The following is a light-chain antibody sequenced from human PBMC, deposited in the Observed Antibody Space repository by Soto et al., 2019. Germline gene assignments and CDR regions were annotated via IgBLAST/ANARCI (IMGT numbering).Light chain of an antibody. CDR1: HGISSY. CDR2: AAS. Sequence: IQLTQSPSSLSASVRDRVTITCRASHGISSYLAWYQQKPGKAPKLLIYAASTLQSGVPSRFSGSGSGTDFTLTISCLQSEDFATYYCQQYYIYLLPFGGGGNLDI. J-gene: IGKJ4*01. CDR3: QQYYIYLLP. V-gene: IGKV1-8*01.